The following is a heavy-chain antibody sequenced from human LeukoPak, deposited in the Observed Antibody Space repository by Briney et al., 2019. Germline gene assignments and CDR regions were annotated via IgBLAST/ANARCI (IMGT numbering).Heavy chain of an antibody. D-gene: IGHD5-18*01. CDR3: ASSRGIQLGFDY. CDR2: ISSNGGST. J-gene: IGHJ4*02. CDR1: GFTFSSYA. V-gene: IGHV3-64*01. Sequence: PGGSLRLSCAASGFTFSSYAMHWVRQAPGKGLEYVSAISSNGGSTYCANSVKGRFTISRDNSKNTLYLQMGSLRAEDMAVYYCASSRGIQLGFDYWGQGTLVTVSS.